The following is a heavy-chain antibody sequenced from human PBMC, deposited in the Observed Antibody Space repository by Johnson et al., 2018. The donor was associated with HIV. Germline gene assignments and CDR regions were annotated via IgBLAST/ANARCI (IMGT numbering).Heavy chain of an antibody. CDR1: GFTFSNAW. J-gene: IGHJ3*02. V-gene: IGHV3-15*01. D-gene: IGHD6-19*01. CDR2: LKSKTDGGTI. CDR3: ARAGAEYSRGWGGYRDAFDI. Sequence: VQLVESGGGLVKPGGSLRLSCAASGFTFSNAWMSWVRQAPGKGLEWVGRLKSKTDGGTIDYAAPVKGRFTISRDDSKNTLYLQMNSLKTEDTAVYYCARAGAEYSRGWGGYRDAFDIWGQGTMVTVSS.